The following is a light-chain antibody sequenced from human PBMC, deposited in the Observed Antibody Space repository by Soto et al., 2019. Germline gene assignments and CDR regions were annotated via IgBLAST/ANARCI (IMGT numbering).Light chain of an antibody. J-gene: IGKJ4*01. V-gene: IGKV4-1*01. Sequence: DIVMTQSPDSLAVSLGERATLNCRSSQNILHSSNNRNYLAWYQHKPGQPPKLLIYWASTRQSGVPDRFSGSGSGADFTLTISSLQAEEVATYYCRQYYTSLLTFGGGTKVEMK. CDR3: RQYYTSLLT. CDR1: QNILHSSNNRNY. CDR2: WAS.